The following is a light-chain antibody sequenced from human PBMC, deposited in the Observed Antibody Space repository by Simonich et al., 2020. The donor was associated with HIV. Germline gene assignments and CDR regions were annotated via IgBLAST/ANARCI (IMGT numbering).Light chain of an antibody. CDR3: SSYTISNTVV. Sequence: QSALTQPASLSGSPGQSITISCTGTSSDVGAHNYVSWYQHHPGKGPKLMIYGVSRRPSGVSSRFSGSNSGDTASRTISGLQAEDEADYYCSSYTISNTVVFGGGTKLTVL. J-gene: IGLJ2*01. CDR1: SSDVGAHNY. CDR2: GVS. V-gene: IGLV2-14*03.